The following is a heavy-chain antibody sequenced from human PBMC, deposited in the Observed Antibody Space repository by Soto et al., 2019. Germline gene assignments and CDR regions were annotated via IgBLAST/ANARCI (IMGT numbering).Heavy chain of an antibody. Sequence: QIQLMQSGAEVKKPGASVKVSCKASGYTFTSYGIHWVRQAPGQRLEWTGWINAGNGNTKYSEKFQGRVTITRDTSASTAYLELSSLRSEDTAVYYCARDPNDSSAYCHHYYYGMDVWGQGTTVTVSS. CDR3: ARDPNDSSAYCHHYYYGMDV. V-gene: IGHV1-3*01. J-gene: IGHJ6*02. D-gene: IGHD3-22*01. CDR1: GYTFTSYG. CDR2: INAGNGNT.